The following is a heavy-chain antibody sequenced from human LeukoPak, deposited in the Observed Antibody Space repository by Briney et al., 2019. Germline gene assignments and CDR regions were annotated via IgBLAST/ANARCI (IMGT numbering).Heavy chain of an antibody. CDR2: ISSRSNFI. CDR3: ARARVYGYSSGGLIDF. CDR1: GLTFSTYT. Sequence: GGSLRLSCAASGLTFSTYTMHWVRQAPGKGLEWLSSISSRSNFINYSDSVRGRFTISRDNADNSLFLQMNSLSAEDTAAYYCARARVYGYSSGGLIDFWGQGTTVTVSS. J-gene: IGHJ4*02. D-gene: IGHD5-18*01. V-gene: IGHV3-21*06.